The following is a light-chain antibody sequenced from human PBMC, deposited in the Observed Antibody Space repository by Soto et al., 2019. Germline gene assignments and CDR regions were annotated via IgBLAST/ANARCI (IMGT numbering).Light chain of an antibody. Sequence: DIQMTQSPSSLSASVGDRVTITCRASQGISNYVAWYQQKPGKPPKLLIYAASTLQSGVPSRFSGSGSGTDFTLTINSLHPEDVATYSCQKYSSVPVFGPGTKVDIK. J-gene: IGKJ3*01. V-gene: IGKV1-27*01. CDR3: QKYSSVPV. CDR1: QGISNY. CDR2: AAS.